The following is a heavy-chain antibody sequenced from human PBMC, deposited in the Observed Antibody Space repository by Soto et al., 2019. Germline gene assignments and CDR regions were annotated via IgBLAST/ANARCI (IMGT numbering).Heavy chain of an antibody. Sequence: QVQLQESGPGLVKPSQTLSLTCTVSGGSISSGGYYWSWIRQHPGKGLEWIGYIYDSGSTYPNPSLKSRVTMSVDTSKNQFSLKLRSVTAADTAAYYCARGVPYNWYCDLWGRGTLVTVSS. J-gene: IGHJ2*01. V-gene: IGHV4-31*03. CDR3: ARGVPYNWYCDL. CDR2: IYDSGST. CDR1: GGSISSGGYY.